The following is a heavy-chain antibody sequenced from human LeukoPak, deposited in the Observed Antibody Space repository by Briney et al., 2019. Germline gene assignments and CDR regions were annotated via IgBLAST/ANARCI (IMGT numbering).Heavy chain of an antibody. Sequence: GGSLRLSCAAAGFTFNNYAMSWVRQAPGKGLKWVSGISSGGSTYYADSVKGRFTISRDDSKSTVYLQMSSLRAEDAALYHCTREPINGDCQFDYWGQGTLVTVSS. V-gene: IGHV3-23*01. CDR3: TREPINGDCQFDY. CDR2: ISSGGST. CDR1: GFTFNNYA. J-gene: IGHJ4*02. D-gene: IGHD2-21*02.